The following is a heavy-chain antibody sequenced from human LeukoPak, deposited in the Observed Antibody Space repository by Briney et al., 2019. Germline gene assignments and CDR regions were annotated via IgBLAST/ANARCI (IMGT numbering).Heavy chain of an antibody. Sequence: ASVKVSCKASGYTFTNYGINWVRQAPGRGLEWMGWISTFNGNTHYAQKLQGRVTLTTGTSTSTAYMELKSLTSDDTALYYCARIGSSSTICYGNSVDPWGQGTLVTVSS. J-gene: IGHJ5*02. CDR1: GYTFTNYG. V-gene: IGHV1-18*01. D-gene: IGHD2-2*01. CDR2: ISTFNGNT. CDR3: ARIGSSSTICYGNSVDP.